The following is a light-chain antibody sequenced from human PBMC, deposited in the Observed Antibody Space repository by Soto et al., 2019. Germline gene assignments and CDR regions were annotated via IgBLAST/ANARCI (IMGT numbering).Light chain of an antibody. J-gene: IGLJ1*01. Sequence: QSALTQPASVSGSPGQSITISCTGTSSDVGSYNLVSWYQQHPGKAPKLMIYEGSKRPSGVSNRFSGSKSGNTASLTISGRQAEDEADYYCCSYAGSSTFVYVFGTGTKVTVL. CDR2: EGS. V-gene: IGLV2-23*03. CDR1: SSDVGSYNL. CDR3: CSYAGSSTFVYV.